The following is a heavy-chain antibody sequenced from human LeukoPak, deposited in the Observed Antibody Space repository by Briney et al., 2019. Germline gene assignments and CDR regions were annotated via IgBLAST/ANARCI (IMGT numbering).Heavy chain of an antibody. CDR1: GYTFTSHG. CDR2: ISGYNGNT. J-gene: IGHJ5*02. Sequence: ASVKVSCKASGYTFTSHGISWVRQAPGQGLEWMGWISGYNGNTNYAQNLQGRVTMTTDTSTRTAYMELRSLRSDDTAVYYCARDYGSTIFGATNWFDPWGQGTLVTVSS. D-gene: IGHD3-3*01. CDR3: ARDYGSTIFGATNWFDP. V-gene: IGHV1-18*01.